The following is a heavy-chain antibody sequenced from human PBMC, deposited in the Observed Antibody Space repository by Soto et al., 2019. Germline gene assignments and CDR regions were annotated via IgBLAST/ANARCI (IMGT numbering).Heavy chain of an antibody. D-gene: IGHD6-25*01. J-gene: IGHJ5*02. CDR1: GYTFTSYD. V-gene: IGHV1-8*01. CDR3: ASSAQEGNWFDP. CDR2: MNPNSGNT. Sequence: QVQLVQSGAEVKKPGASVKVSCKASGYTFTSYDINWVRQATGQGLEWMGWMNPNSGNTGYAQKFQGRVTMTRNTSISTAYMELSSLRSEDTAVYSCASSAQEGNWFDPWGQGTLCTVSS.